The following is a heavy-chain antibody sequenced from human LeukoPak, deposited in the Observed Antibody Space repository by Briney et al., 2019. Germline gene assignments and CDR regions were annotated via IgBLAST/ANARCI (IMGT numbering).Heavy chain of an antibody. J-gene: IGHJ6*02. CDR1: GYTFTGYY. CDR3: ARPQYGSGSYYNTHFYYGMDV. V-gene: IGHV1-2*02. D-gene: IGHD3-10*01. Sequence: ASAKVSCKASGYTFTGYYMHWVRQAPGQGLEWMGWFIPISGGTNYAQKFQGRVTMTRDTSISTAYMELSRLRSDDTAVYYCARPQYGSGSYYNTHFYYGMDVWGQGTTVTVSS. CDR2: FIPISGGT.